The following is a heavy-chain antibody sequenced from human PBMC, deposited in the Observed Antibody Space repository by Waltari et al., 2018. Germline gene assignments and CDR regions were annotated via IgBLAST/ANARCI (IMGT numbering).Heavy chain of an antibody. CDR2: IRGRGGDT. J-gene: IGHJ6*02. CDR1: GFTFSGYT. V-gene: IGHV3-23*01. CDR3: ARGVGSYYGMDV. Sequence: EVQLLESGGGLVQPGGSLRLSCAASGFTFSGYTMTWVRQAPGKGLGWVSTIRGRGGDTYYADSVKGRFTISRDNSRNTLYLQMNSLRAEDTAVYYCARGVGSYYGMDVWGQGTTVTVSS. D-gene: IGHD1-26*01.